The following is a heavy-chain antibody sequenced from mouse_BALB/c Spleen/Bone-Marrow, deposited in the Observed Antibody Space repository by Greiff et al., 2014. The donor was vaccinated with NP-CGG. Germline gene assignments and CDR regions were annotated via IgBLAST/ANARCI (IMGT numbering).Heavy chain of an antibody. CDR1: GYTFTDYS. CDR2: IYPYNGGT. Sequence: EVQLQQSGPELVKPGASVKISCKASGYTFTDYSMHWVKQSHGKSLEWIGYIYPYNGGTDYNQKFKSKATLTVDTSSSTAYMELRSLTSEDSAVDYCAREGGCYDALDFWGQGTSVTVSS. V-gene: IGHV1S29*02. D-gene: IGHD6-1*01. J-gene: IGHJ4*01. CDR3: AREGGCYDALDF.